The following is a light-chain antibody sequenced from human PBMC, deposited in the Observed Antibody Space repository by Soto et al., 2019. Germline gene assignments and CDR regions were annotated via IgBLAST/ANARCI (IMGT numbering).Light chain of an antibody. Sequence: DIQMTQSQSSLSASVGDRVTITCRASQSISSYLNWYQQKPGKAPKLLIYAASSLQSGVPSRFSGSGSGTDFTLTISSLQPEDFATYYCQQSYSTPRGYTFGQGTKLEIK. CDR2: AAS. CDR1: QSISSY. J-gene: IGKJ2*01. CDR3: QQSYSTPRGYT. V-gene: IGKV1-39*01.